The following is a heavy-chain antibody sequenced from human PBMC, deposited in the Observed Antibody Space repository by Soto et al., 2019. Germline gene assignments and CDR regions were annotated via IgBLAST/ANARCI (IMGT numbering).Heavy chain of an antibody. V-gene: IGHV1-46*01. CDR1: AYSFTTYH. D-gene: IGHD2-2*01. CDR2: INPDAGAT. CDR3: ARGDIVLVRASEGNWFDP. J-gene: IGHJ5*02. Sequence: ASVKVSCKASAYSFTTYHIHWVRQAPGQGLEWMGLINPDAGATNYAQRFQGRLRLTRDTSTSTVYMELRSLRFDDTAVYYCARGDIVLVRASEGNWFDPWGQGTLVTVSS.